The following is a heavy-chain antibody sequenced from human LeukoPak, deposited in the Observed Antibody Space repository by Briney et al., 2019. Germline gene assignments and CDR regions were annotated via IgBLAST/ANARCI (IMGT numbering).Heavy chain of an antibody. CDR2: ISAYNGNT. D-gene: IGHD3-9*01. Sequence: GASVKVSCKASGYTFTSYGISWVRQAPGQGLEWMGWISAYNGNTNYAQKLQGRVTMTRNTSISTAYMELSSLRSEDTAVYYCARVNNYDILTGYYITHLGSYDYWGQGTLVTVSS. J-gene: IGHJ4*02. CDR3: ARVNNYDILTGYYITHLGSYDY. CDR1: GYTFTSYG. V-gene: IGHV1-18*01.